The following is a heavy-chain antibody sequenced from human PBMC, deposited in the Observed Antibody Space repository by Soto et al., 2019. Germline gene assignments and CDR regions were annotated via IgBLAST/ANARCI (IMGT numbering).Heavy chain of an antibody. V-gene: IGHV3-49*03. CDR3: TRDKLAVFWSGYYTPNYYYYYMDV. CDR1: GFTFGDYA. D-gene: IGHD3-3*01. Sequence: GGSLRLSCTASGFTFGDYAMSWFRQAPGKGLEWIGFIRSKAYGGTTEYAASVKGRFTISRDDSKSIAYLQMNSLKTENTAEKNCTRDKLAVFWSGYYTPNYYYYYMDVWGKGTTFTVSS. CDR2: IRSKAYGGTT. J-gene: IGHJ6*03.